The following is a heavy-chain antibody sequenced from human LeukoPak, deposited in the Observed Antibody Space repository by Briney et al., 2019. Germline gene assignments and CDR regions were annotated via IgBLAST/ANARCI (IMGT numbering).Heavy chain of an antibody. CDR3: ARDDSSGYYQDY. CDR1: GFTFSSYS. D-gene: IGHD3-22*01. Sequence: GGSLRLSCAASGFTFSSYSMNWVRQAPGKGLEWVSSISSSSSYIYYADSVKGRFTISRDNAKNSLYLQMNGLRADDTAVYYCARDDSSGYYQDYSGQGTLVTDFS. V-gene: IGHV3-21*01. J-gene: IGHJ4*02. CDR2: ISSSSSYI.